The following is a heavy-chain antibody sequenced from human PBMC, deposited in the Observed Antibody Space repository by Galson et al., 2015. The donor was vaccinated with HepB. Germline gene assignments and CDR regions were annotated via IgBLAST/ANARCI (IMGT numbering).Heavy chain of an antibody. D-gene: IGHD6-19*01. J-gene: IGHJ5*02. V-gene: IGHV4-30-4*01. CDR2: IYYSGST. CDR3: ARTERIAVAGTSGAKLP. Sequence: TLSLTCTVSGGSISSGDYYWSWIRQPPGKGLEWIGYIYYSGSTYYNPSLKSRVTISVDTSKNQFSLKLSSVTAADTAVYYCARTERIAVAGTSGAKLPWGQGTLVTVSS. CDR1: GGSISSGDYY.